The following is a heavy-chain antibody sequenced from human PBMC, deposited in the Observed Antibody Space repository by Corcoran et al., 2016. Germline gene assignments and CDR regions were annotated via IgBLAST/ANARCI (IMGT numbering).Heavy chain of an antibody. CDR2: ISSTGSYK. CDR1: GFMFITYS. D-gene: IGHD6-19*01. V-gene: IGHV3-21*01. CDR3: ARDPMGGTDYFDY. Sequence: EVQLVESGGGLVKPGGSLRLSCAASGFMFITYSMHWVRQAPGKGLEWVSSISSTGSYKDYADSVKGRFTISRDNAKNSLYMQMNSLRAEDTAVYYCARDPMGGTDYFDYWGQGTLVTVSS. J-gene: IGHJ4*02.